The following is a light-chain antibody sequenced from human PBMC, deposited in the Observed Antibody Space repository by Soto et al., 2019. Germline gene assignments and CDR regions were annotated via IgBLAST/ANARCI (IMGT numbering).Light chain of an antibody. CDR3: QQCDNWPPIT. J-gene: IGKJ5*01. CDR1: QSVTKY. CDR2: DIS. V-gene: IGKV3-11*01. Sequence: IVLTQSPATLSLSPGERATLSCRASQSVTKYLAWYQQKPGQTPRLLIYDISTRAPGIPARFSGSGSGTDFTLTISSLEPDDFATYYCQQCDNWPPITFGQGTRRE.